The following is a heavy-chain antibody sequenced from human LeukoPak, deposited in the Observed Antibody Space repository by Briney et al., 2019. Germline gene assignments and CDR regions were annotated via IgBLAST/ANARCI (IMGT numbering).Heavy chain of an antibody. CDR3: ARDFGRTSDWQPRLYYGMDV. V-gene: IGHV3-21*01. CDR1: GFTFKSYT. D-gene: IGHD2-2*01. CDR2: ITSSLSYI. Sequence: GGSLRLSCAASGFTFKSYTMNWVRQAPGKGLEWVSSITSSLSYISYADSVKGRFTISRDNAKNSLSLQTNSLRAEDTAVYYCARDFGRTSDWQPRLYYGMDVWGQGTTVTVSS. J-gene: IGHJ6*02.